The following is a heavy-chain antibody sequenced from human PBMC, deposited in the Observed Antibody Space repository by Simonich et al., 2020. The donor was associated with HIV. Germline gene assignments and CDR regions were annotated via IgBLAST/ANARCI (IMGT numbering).Heavy chain of an antibody. V-gene: IGHV4-34*01. CDR2: SNHSGSN. Sequence: QVQLQQWGAGLLKPSETLSLTCAVYGGSFSGYYWSWIRQPPGKGREGIGESNHSGSNNYNPSLKSRVTISVDTSKNQFSLKLSSVTAADTAVYYCARGFHPDYYDSSGYYEDYYYYYYMDVWGKGTTVTVSS. CDR1: GGSFSGYY. D-gene: IGHD3-22*01. J-gene: IGHJ6*03. CDR3: ARGFHPDYYDSSGYYEDYYYYYYMDV.